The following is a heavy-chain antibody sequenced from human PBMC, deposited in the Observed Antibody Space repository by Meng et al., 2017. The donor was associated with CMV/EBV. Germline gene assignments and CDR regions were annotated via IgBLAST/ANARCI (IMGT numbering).Heavy chain of an antibody. Sequence: SGKVSGKASGGTFSSYAISWVRQAPGQGLEWMGGIIPIFGTANYAQKFQGRVTITTDESTSTAYMELSSLRSEDTAVYYCVGVGAVDYWGQGTLVTVSS. CDR2: IIPIFGTA. CDR1: GGTFSSYA. CDR3: VGVGAVDY. V-gene: IGHV1-69*05. J-gene: IGHJ4*02. D-gene: IGHD1-26*01.